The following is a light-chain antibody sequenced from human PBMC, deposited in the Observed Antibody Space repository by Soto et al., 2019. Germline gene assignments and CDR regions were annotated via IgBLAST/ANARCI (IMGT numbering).Light chain of an antibody. J-gene: IGLJ1*01. Sequence: QSALTQPASVSGSPGQSITISCTGTSSDVGSYNLVSWYQQHPGKAPKLMIYEVSKRPSVVSNRFSGSKSGNTAYLTISWLQAEDEAEYYCCSYAGSSTYVFGTGTKVTVL. CDR2: EVS. V-gene: IGLV2-23*02. CDR1: SSDVGSYNL. CDR3: CSYAGSSTYV.